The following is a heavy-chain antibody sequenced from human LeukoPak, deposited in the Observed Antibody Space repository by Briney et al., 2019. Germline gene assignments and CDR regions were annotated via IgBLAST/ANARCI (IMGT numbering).Heavy chain of an antibody. CDR1: GFTFSSYS. D-gene: IGHD3-9*01. J-gene: IGHJ4*02. CDR2: ISSSSSYI. Sequence: GGSLRLSCAASGFTFSSYSMNWVRQAPGKGLEWVSSISSSSSYIYYADSVKGRFTISRDNAKNSLYLQMNSLRAEDTAVYYCASLWYYDILTGYYADYWGQGALVTVSS. CDR3: ASLWYYDILTGYYADY. V-gene: IGHV3-21*01.